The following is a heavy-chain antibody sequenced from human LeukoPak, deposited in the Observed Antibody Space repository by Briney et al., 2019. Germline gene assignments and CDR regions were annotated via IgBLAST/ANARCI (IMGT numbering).Heavy chain of an antibody. D-gene: IGHD3-10*01. CDR3: ARDSGERGSGSYLIAY. V-gene: IGHV1-18*01. J-gene: IGHJ4*02. CDR1: GYTFTSYG. Sequence: ASVKVSCKASGYTFTSYGISWVRQAPGQGLEWMGWIGAYNGNTNYAQKLQGRVTMTTDTSTSTAYMELRSLRSDDTAVYYCARDSGERGSGSYLIAYWGQGTLVTVSS. CDR2: IGAYNGNT.